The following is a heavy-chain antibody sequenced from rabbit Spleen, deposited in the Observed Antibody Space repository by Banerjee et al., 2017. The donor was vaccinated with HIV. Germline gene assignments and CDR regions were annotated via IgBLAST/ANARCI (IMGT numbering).Heavy chain of an antibody. J-gene: IGHJ6*01. D-gene: IGHD1-1*01. Sequence: QEQLEESGGGLVKPEGSLTLTCTASGVSFSSSSYMCWVRQAPGKGLEWIACIDSGSSGFTYFATWAKGRFTCSKTSSTTVTLLMTRLTAADTATYFCARDTSSSFSSYGMDLWGPGTLVTVS. CDR3: ARDTSSSFSSYGMDL. CDR2: IDSGSSGFT. V-gene: IGHV1S45*01. CDR1: GVSFSSSSY.